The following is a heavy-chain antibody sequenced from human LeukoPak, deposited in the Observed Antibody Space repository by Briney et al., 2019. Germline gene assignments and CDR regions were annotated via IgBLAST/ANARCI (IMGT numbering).Heavy chain of an antibody. V-gene: IGHV3-43*02. CDR2: ISGDGSTT. J-gene: IGHJ4*02. CDR1: GFTFDDYA. Sequence: GGSLRLSCAASGFTFDDYAMHWVRQGPGKGLEWVSYISGDGSTTYYADSVKGRFTISRDNSKTSLYLQMNSLRHEDMAVYYWARNPGGIGDYWGQGTLVTVSS. D-gene: IGHD4-23*01. CDR3: ARNPGGIGDY.